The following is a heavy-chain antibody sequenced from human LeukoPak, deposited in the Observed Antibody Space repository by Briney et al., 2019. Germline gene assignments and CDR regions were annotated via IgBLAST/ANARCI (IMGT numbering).Heavy chain of an antibody. CDR3: AKATGTFYYFDY. V-gene: IGHV3-23*01. CDR2: ISGSGGST. CDR1: GFTFSSYS. D-gene: IGHD1-1*01. J-gene: IGHJ4*02. Sequence: GGSLRLSCAASGFTFSSYSMNWVRQAPGKGLGWVSAISGSGGSTYYADSVKGRFTISRDNSKNTLYLQMNSLRAEDTAVYYCAKATGTFYYFDYWGQGTLVTVSS.